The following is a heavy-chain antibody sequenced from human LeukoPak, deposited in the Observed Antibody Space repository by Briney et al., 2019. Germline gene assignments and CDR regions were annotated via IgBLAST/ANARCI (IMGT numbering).Heavy chain of an antibody. J-gene: IGHJ6*02. V-gene: IGHV3-30*18. CDR3: AKDPKGGYSSPWGPYYYYGMDV. CDR2: ISYDGSNK. Sequence: AGGSLRLSCAASGFTFSSYGMHWVRQAPGKGLEWVAVISYDGSNKYYADSVKGRFTISRDNSKNTLYLQMNSLRAEDTAVYYCAKDPKGGYSSPWGPYYYYGMDVWGQGTTVTVSS. D-gene: IGHD6-13*01. CDR1: GFTFSSYG.